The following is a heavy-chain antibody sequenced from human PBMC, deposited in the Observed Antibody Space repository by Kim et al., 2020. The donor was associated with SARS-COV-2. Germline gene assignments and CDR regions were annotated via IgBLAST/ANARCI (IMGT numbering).Heavy chain of an antibody. V-gene: IGHV2-5*02. Sequence: SGPTLVKPTQTLTLTCTISGFSLDDGSVGVGWIRQPPGKALEWLALIYWDDDTRYNPSLRNRLTITKDASVNQVVLTLTNVDPADTGRYFCAHRLIVFASRAFDVWGQGTMVTVSS. CDR1: GFSLDDGSVG. D-gene: IGHD2-21*01. J-gene: IGHJ3*01. CDR3: AHRLIVFASRAFDV. CDR2: IYWDDDT.